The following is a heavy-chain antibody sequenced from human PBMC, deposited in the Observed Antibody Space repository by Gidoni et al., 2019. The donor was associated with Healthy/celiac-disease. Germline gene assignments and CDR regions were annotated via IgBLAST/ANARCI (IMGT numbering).Heavy chain of an antibody. CDR3: ARGSPDAYYYYYGMDV. V-gene: IGHV3-13*01. CDR1: GFPFSSYD. D-gene: IGHD2-2*01. J-gene: IGHJ6*02. CDR2: IGTAGDT. Sequence: EVQLVESGGGLVQPGGSLRLSCAASGFPFSSYDMHWVRQATGKGLEWVSAIGTAGDTYYPGSVKGRFTISRENAKNSLYLQMNSLRAGDTAVYYCARGSPDAYYYYYGMDVWGQGTTVTVSS.